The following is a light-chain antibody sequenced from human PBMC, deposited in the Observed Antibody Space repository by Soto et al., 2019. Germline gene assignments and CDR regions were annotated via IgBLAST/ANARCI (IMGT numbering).Light chain of an antibody. CDR3: ETWDSNTHV. J-gene: IGLJ3*02. CDR2: LEGSGSY. CDR1: SGHSSYI. V-gene: IGLV4-60*02. Sequence: QSVPTQSSSASASLGSSVKLTCTLSSGHSSYIIAWHQQQPGKAPRYLMKLEGSGSYNKGSGVPDRFSGSSSGADRYLTISNLQFEDEADYYCETWDSNTHVFGGGTKVTVL.